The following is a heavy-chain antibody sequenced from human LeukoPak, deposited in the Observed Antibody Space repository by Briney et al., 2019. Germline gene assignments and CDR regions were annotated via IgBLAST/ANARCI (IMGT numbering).Heavy chain of an antibody. CDR2: ISSSSSYI. CDR3: ARGVQDIVAILFDY. CDR1: GFTFSSYS. V-gene: IGHV3-21*01. Sequence: PGGSLRLSCAASGFTFSSYSMNWVRQAPGKGLEWVSSISSSSSYIYYADSMKGRFTISRDNAKNSLYLQMNSLRAEDTAVYYCARGVQDIVAILFDYWGQGTLVTVSS. J-gene: IGHJ4*02. D-gene: IGHD5-12*01.